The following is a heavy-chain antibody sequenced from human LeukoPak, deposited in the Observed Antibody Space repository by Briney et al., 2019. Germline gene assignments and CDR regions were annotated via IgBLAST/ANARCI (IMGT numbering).Heavy chain of an antibody. CDR1: GGTFSSYA. D-gene: IGHD2-8*01. Sequence: PVKVSCKASGGTFSSYAISWVRQAPGQGLEWMGGIIPIFGTANYAQKFQGRVTITTDESTSTAHMELSSLRSEDTAVYYCARGWTAYCTNGVCSSRRYYYYMDVWGKGTTVTVSS. J-gene: IGHJ6*03. CDR3: ARGWTAYCTNGVCSSRRYYYYMDV. CDR2: IIPIFGTA. V-gene: IGHV1-69*05.